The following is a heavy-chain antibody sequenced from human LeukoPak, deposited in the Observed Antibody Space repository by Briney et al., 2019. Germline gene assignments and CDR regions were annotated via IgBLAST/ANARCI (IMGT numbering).Heavy chain of an antibody. Sequence: ASVKVSCKASGYTFTSYYMHWVRQAPGQGLEWMGWINPNSGGTNYAQKFQGRVTMTRDTSISTAYMELSRLRSDDTAVYYCARAPNYCSSTSCQSLGYWGQGTLVTVSS. V-gene: IGHV1-2*02. J-gene: IGHJ4*02. D-gene: IGHD2-2*01. CDR1: GYTFTSYY. CDR3: ARAPNYCSSTSCQSLGY. CDR2: INPNSGGT.